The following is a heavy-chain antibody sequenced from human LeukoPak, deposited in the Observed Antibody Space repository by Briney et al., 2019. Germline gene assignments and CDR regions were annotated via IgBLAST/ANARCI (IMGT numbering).Heavy chain of an antibody. J-gene: IGHJ1*01. CDR2: ITPMFGTA. V-gene: IGHV1-69*13. CDR1: GGTFSSHA. CDR3: ARDSSDFRSLIPH. Sequence: GASVSVSCKASGGTFSSHAISWARQAPGQGPEWMGGITPMFGTAKYAQKFQGRVTITADESTSTAYMELSSLRSEDTAVYYCARDSSDFRSLIPHWGQGTLVTVSS. D-gene: IGHD3-3*01.